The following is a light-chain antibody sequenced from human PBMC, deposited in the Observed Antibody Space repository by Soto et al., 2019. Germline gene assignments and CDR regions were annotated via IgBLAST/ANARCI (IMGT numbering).Light chain of an antibody. V-gene: IGKV3-20*01. J-gene: IGKJ2*01. CDR2: GAS. CDR1: QSVSTY. Sequence: EIVLTQSPGTLSLSPGERATLSCRASQSVSTYLAWYQQKPGQAPRLLIYGASTRATGIPVRFSGSGSGTDFTLTISRLEPEDFAVYYCQHYDSSPMYTFGQGTKLDI. CDR3: QHYDSSPMYT.